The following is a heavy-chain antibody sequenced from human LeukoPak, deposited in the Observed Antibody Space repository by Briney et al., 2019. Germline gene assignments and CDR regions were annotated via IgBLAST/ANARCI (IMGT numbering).Heavy chain of an antibody. J-gene: IGHJ4*02. CDR1: GGSISSYY. D-gene: IGHD6-19*01. CDR3: ARDFGSGWYGIMGY. Sequence: SETLSLTCTVSGGSISSYYWSWIRQPPGKGLERIGYIYYSGSTNYNPSLKSRVTISVDTSKNQFSLKLSSVTAADTAVYYCARDFGSGWYGIMGYWGQGTLVTVSS. CDR2: IYYSGST. V-gene: IGHV4-59*01.